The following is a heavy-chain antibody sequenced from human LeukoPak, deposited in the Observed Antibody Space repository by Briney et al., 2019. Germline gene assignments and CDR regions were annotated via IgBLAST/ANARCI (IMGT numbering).Heavy chain of an antibody. CDR1: GYSFSNYL. V-gene: IGHV5-51*01. Sequence: GESLKISCKDSGYSFSNYLIAWVRQMPGKGLEWMGIVYPGDSDTRYSPSFQGHVTISADQSISTAYLQWSSLKASDTAMYYCARLPRLYWYFDLWGRGTLVTVS. J-gene: IGHJ2*01. CDR2: VYPGDSDT. CDR3: ARLPRLYWYFDL.